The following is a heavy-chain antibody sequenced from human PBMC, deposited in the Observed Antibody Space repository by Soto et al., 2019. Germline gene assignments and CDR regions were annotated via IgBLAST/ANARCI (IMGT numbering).Heavy chain of an antibody. D-gene: IGHD3-10*01. CDR3: ARLLQDRDY. J-gene: IGHJ4*02. V-gene: IGHV4-59*01. CDR1: GGSISSYY. Sequence: SETLSLTCTVSGGSISSYYWSWIRQPPGKGLEWIGYIYYSGSTDYNPSLKSRVTISVDTSKNQFSLKLSSVTAADTAVYYCARLLQDRDYWGQGTLVTVSS. CDR2: IYYSGST.